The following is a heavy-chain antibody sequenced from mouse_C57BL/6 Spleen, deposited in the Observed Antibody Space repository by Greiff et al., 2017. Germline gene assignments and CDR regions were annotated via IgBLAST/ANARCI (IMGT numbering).Heavy chain of an antibody. CDR1: GYTFTDYE. D-gene: IGHD3-3*01. CDR3: TRGTRIGAMDY. V-gene: IGHV1-15*01. J-gene: IGHJ4*01. Sequence: QAQLKESGAELVRPGASVTLSCKASGYTFTDYEMHWVKQTPVHGLEWIGAIDPETGGTAYNQKFKGKAILTADKSSSTAYMELRSLTSEDSAVYYCTRGTRIGAMDYWGQGTSVTVSS. CDR2: IDPETGGT.